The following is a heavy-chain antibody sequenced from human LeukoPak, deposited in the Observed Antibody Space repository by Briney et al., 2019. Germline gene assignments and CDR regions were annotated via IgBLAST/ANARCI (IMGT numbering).Heavy chain of an antibody. CDR1: GFTFSDYY. CDR2: ISSSGSYT. D-gene: IGHD1-14*01. Sequence: GGSLRLSCAASGFTFSDYYMSWIRQAPGKGLEWVSYISSSGSYTNYADSVKGRFTISRDNAKNSLYLQMNSLRAEDTAVYYCVRVNRRAFSDQWQDFDYWGQGTLVTVSS. CDR3: VRVNRRAFSDQWQDFDY. V-gene: IGHV3-11*06. J-gene: IGHJ4*02.